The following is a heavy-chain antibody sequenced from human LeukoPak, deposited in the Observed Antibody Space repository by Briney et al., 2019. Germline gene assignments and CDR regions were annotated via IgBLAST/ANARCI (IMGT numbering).Heavy chain of an antibody. CDR2: TSSSGSTI. CDR3: ASSARSDYYYYGMDV. J-gene: IGHJ6*02. CDR1: GFTFSDYY. Sequence: PGGSLRLSCAASGFTFSDYYMSWIRQAPGKGLEWVSYTSSSGSTIYYADSVKGRFTISRDNAKNSLYLQMNSLRAEDTAVYYCASSARSDYYYYGMDVWGQGTTVTVSS. V-gene: IGHV3-11*01.